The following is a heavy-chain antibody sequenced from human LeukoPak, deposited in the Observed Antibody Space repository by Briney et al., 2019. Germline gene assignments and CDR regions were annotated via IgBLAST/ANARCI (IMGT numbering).Heavy chain of an antibody. V-gene: IGHV4-34*01. CDR3: ARGSQLLSFRAFDL. J-gene: IGHJ3*01. D-gene: IGHD2-2*01. CDR1: GGSFSGYY. CDR2: INHSGST. Sequence: SETLSLTCAVYGGSFSGYYWSWIRQPPGKGLEWIGEINHSGSTNYNPSLKSRVTISVDTSKNQFSLKLSSVTAADTAVYYCARGSQLLSFRAFDLWGQGTVVTVSS.